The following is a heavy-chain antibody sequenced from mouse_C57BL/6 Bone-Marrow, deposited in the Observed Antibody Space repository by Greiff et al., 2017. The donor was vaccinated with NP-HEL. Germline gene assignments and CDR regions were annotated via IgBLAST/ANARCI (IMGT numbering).Heavy chain of an antibody. CDR1: GYTFTDYY. CDR2: IYPGSGTT. CDR3: ARRGIYGSSEYYFDY. D-gene: IGHD1-1*01. V-gene: IGHV1-76*01. Sequence: VQLQQSGAELVRPGASVKLSCKASGYTFTDYYINWVKQRPGQGLEWIARIYPGSGTTYYNEKFKGKATLTAEKSSSTAYMQLSSLTSEDSAVYFCARRGIYGSSEYYFDYWGQGTTLTVSS. J-gene: IGHJ2*01.